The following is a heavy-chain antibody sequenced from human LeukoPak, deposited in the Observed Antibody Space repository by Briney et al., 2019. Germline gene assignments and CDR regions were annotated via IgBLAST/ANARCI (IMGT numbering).Heavy chain of an antibody. CDR3: AKEYYDSSGYYYFDY. V-gene: IGHV3-9*01. CDR2: ISWNSGSI. J-gene: IGHJ4*02. CDR1: GFTFDDYA. Sequence: GGSLRLSCAASGFTFDDYAMHWVRQAPGKGLEWVSGISWNSGSIGYADSVKGRFTISRDNAKNSLYLQMNSLRAEDTALYYCAKEYYDSSGYYYFDYWGQGTLVTVSS. D-gene: IGHD3-22*01.